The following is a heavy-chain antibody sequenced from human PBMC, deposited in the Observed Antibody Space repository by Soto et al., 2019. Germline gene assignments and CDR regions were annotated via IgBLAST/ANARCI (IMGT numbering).Heavy chain of an antibody. J-gene: IGHJ3*01. CDR1: GGTLNKHA. CDR2: IIPMFGIP. CDR3: ARGGTSGWLKGAYDV. Sequence: QVQLVQYGAEVKKPGSSVKVSCQASGGTLNKHAITWVRRAPGQGLEWLWGIIPMFGIPNYPQKFKGRVTITADDSTNTSHMELSSLTSDDTAVYYCARGGTSGWLKGAYDVWGQGKQVTVSS. D-gene: IGHD6-19*01. V-gene: IGHV1-69*01.